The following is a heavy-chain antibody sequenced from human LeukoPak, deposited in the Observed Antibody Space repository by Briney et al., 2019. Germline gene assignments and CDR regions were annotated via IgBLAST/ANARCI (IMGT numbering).Heavy chain of an antibody. J-gene: IGHJ4*02. CDR1: GYSISSANF. Sequence: SETLSLTCAVSGYSISSANFWGWIRQPPGKGLEWIGTIDHSGSTYYNPSLKSRVTISVDTSKNQFSLTLSSVTAADTAFYYCARNGGYGRFDYWGQGTLVTVSS. CDR3: ARNGGYGRFDY. D-gene: IGHD1-26*01. V-gene: IGHV4-38-2*01. CDR2: IDHSGST.